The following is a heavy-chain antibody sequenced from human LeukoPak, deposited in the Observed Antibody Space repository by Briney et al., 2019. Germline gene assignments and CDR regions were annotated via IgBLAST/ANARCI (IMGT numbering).Heavy chain of an antibody. CDR1: GGSFSGYY. CDR2: INHSGST. Sequence: SETLSLTCAVYGGSFSGYYWSWIRQPPGKGLEWIGEINHSGSTNYNPSLKSRVTISVDTSKNQFSLKLSSVTAADTAVYYCARVGATSLRHTYWGQGTLVTVSS. V-gene: IGHV4-34*01. CDR3: ARVGATSLRHTY. J-gene: IGHJ4*02. D-gene: IGHD1-26*01.